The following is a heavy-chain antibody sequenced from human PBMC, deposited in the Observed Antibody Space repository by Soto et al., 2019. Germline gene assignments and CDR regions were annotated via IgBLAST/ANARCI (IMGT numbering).Heavy chain of an antibody. V-gene: IGHV4-30-2*01. CDR2: IYHSGST. CDR1: GGSISSGGYS. Sequence: SETLSLTCAVSGGSISSGGYSWSWIRQPPGKGLEWIGYIYHSGSTYYNPSLKSRVTISVDRSKNQFSLKLSSVTAADTAVYYCARDRGGPPDYWGQGTLVTVSS. J-gene: IGHJ4*02. CDR3: ARDRGGPPDY.